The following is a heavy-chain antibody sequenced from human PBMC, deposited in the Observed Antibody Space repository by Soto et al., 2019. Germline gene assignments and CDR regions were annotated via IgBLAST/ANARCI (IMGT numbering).Heavy chain of an antibody. Sequence: GGSLRLSCAASGFTFSIYAMRWVRQAPGKGLEWVSGISGTGGTTYYAGSVRGRFTISRDNSKNTLYLQMNSLRTEDTAVYYCAKDRTTGSYYYGMDAWGQGTTVTVSS. V-gene: IGHV3-23*01. CDR3: AKDRTTGSYYYGMDA. CDR2: ISGTGGTT. CDR1: GFTFSIYA. D-gene: IGHD1-1*01. J-gene: IGHJ6*02.